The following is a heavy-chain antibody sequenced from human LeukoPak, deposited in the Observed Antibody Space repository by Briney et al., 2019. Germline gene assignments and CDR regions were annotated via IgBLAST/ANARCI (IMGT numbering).Heavy chain of an antibody. CDR2: ISYDGSNK. V-gene: IGHV3-30-3*02. J-gene: IGHJ4*02. CDR1: GFTFSSYA. Sequence: GGSLRLSCAASGFTFSSYAMHWVRQAPGKGLEWVAVISYDGSNKYYADSVKGRFTISRDNSKNTLYLEMSSLRVEDTAIYYCAKWPEGAMDYFDYWGQGTLVTVSS. D-gene: IGHD3-16*01. CDR3: AKWPEGAMDYFDY.